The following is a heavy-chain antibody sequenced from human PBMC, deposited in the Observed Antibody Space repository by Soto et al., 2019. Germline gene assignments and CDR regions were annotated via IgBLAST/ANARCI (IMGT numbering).Heavy chain of an antibody. J-gene: IGHJ4*02. Sequence: SVKVSCKASGGTFSSYAISWVRQAPGQGLEWMGGIIPIFGTANYAQKFQGRVTITADESTSTAYMELSSLRSEDTAVYYCARAGIHSGSYSGRVPFDYWGQGTLVTVSS. V-gene: IGHV1-69*13. D-gene: IGHD1-26*01. CDR1: GGTFSSYA. CDR2: IIPIFGTA. CDR3: ARAGIHSGSYSGRVPFDY.